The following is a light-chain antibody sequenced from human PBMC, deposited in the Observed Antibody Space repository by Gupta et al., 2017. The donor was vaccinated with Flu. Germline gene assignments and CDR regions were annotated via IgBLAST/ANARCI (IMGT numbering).Light chain of an antibody. CDR3: RQRSNWPQT. CDR1: QSVDTS. V-gene: IGKV3-11*01. CDR2: DAS. J-gene: IGKJ4*01. Sequence: EIVLTQFPVTLSLSPGERAILSCRAVQSVDTSLAWYQHKPGQAPRLLIYDASKRAPGTPVRFSGSGSGTHFTLTINSLQPEDSAVYYCRQRSNWPQTFGGGTKVEI.